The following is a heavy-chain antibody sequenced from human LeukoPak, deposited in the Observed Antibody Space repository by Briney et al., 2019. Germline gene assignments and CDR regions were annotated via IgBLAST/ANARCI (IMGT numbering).Heavy chain of an antibody. J-gene: IGHJ4*02. Sequence: GGSLRLSCAASGFSVRDFWMAWVRQAPGKGLEWVAHIKEDRTADYYVDSVKGRFTISKDDGKNSLHLQMNSLRVEDTAVYYCVRGGWELDYWGQGTLVTVSS. V-gene: IGHV3-7*01. CDR2: IKEDRTAD. CDR1: GFSVRDFW. CDR3: VRGGWELDY. D-gene: IGHD4-23*01.